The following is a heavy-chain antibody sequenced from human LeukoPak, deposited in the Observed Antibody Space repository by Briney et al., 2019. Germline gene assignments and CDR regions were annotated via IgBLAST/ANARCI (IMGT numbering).Heavy chain of an antibody. CDR3: ARDRGGQYYDSSGSFDAFDI. D-gene: IGHD3-22*01. CDR2: IKEDGTKK. V-gene: IGHV3-7*01. J-gene: IGHJ3*02. CDR1: GFPFSSYY. Sequence: GGSLRLSCTASGFPFSSYYMNWVRQAPGKGLEWVANIKEDGTKKNYVDSVKGRFTVSRDNAERALYLQMNSLRAEDTAVYYCARDRGGQYYDSSGSFDAFDIWGQGTMVTVS.